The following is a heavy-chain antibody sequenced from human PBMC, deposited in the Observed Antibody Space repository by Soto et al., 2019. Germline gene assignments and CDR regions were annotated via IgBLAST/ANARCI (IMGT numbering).Heavy chain of an antibody. V-gene: IGHV4-59*08. CDR2: IYYSGST. CDR3: ASSGEITYYDILTGPGFDY. Sequence: PSETLSLPCTACGGSITSYHWTWVGQPLGKGHEWIGYIYYSGSTNYNPSLKSRVTISVDTSKNQFSLKLSSVTAADTAVYYCASSGEITYYDILTGPGFDYRGQGTLVTVSS. CDR1: GGSITSYH. J-gene: IGHJ4*02. D-gene: IGHD3-9*01.